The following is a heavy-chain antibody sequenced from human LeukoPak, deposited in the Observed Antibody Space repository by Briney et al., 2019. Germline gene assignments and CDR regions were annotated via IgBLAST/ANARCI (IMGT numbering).Heavy chain of an antibody. V-gene: IGHV1-69*05. J-gene: IGHJ4*02. CDR1: GGTFSSYA. CDR3: ARVLGDGDYVLDY. D-gene: IGHD4-17*01. Sequence: SVKVSCKASGGTFSSYAISWVRQAPGQGLEWMGGIIPIFGTANHAQKFQGRVTITTDESTSTAYMELSSLRSEDTAVYYCARVLGDGDYVLDYWGQGTLVTVS. CDR2: IIPIFGTA.